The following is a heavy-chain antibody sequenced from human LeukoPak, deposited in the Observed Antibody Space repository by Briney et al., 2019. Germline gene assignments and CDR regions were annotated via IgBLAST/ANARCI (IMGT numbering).Heavy chain of an antibody. CDR1: GGSISSYY. V-gene: IGHV4-59*01. D-gene: IGHD6-13*01. CDR3: ARGSSWLNPLYYFDY. J-gene: IGHJ4*02. Sequence: PSETLPLTCTVSGGSISSYYWSWIRQPPGKGLEWIGYIYYSGSTNYNPSLKSRVTISVDTSKNQFSLKLSSVTAADTAVYYCARGSSWLNPLYYFDYWGQGTLVTVSS. CDR2: IYYSGST.